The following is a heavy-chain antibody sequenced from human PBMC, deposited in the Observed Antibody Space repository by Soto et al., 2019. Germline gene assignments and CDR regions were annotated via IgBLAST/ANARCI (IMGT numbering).Heavy chain of an antibody. CDR1: GGSISSYY. CDR3: ARHKGNYYYMEV. CDR2: IYYSGST. Sequence: SETLSLTCTVSGGSISSYYWSWIRQPPGKGLEWIGYIYYSGSTNYNPSLNSRVTISIYTSRNQFSLKLRSVTAVDTAIYYCARHKGNYYYMEVWGKGTTVTVSS. J-gene: IGHJ6*03. V-gene: IGHV4-59*08.